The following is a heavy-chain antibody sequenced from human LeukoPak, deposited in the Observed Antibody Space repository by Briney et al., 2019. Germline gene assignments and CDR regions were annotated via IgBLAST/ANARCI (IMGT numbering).Heavy chain of an antibody. D-gene: IGHD5-24*01. J-gene: IGHJ1*01. CDR3: AAMTTILGAEYFQH. V-gene: IGHV4-59*08. CDR2: IFYRGST. CDR1: AGSIRSYY. Sequence: SETLSLTCTVSAGSIRSYYWSWIRQPPGKGLEWIGYIFYRGSTNYNPSLKSRVTISLDTSKKQFSLKLSSVTAADTAVYFCAAMTTILGAEYFQHWGQGTLVTVSS.